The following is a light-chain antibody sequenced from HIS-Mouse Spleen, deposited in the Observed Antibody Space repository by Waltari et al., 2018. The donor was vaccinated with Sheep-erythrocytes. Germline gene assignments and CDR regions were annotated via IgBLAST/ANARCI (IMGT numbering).Light chain of an antibody. CDR3: CSYAGSSTPWV. Sequence: QSALTQPAPVSGSPGQSIPISCPGTSSDVWSYTLASWYQQHPGKAPKLMIYEGSKRPSGVSNRFSGSKSGNTASLTISGLQAEDEADYYCCSYAGSSTPWVFGGGTKLTVL. V-gene: IGLV2-23*01. CDR2: EGS. J-gene: IGLJ3*02. CDR1: SSDVWSYTL.